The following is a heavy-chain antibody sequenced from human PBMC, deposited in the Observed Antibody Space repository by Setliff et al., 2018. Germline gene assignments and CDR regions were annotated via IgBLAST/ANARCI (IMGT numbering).Heavy chain of an antibody. CDR3: GRDDDTTSHYSILNF. J-gene: IGHJ3*01. D-gene: IGHD4-4*01. CDR1: GFILRNYG. V-gene: IGHV3-33*08. CDR2: FWADGNRR. Sequence: SCTASGFILRNYGIHWVRQAPGKGLEGVAVFWADGNRRFYADSVKGRFTVSRDLSMDTVFLQMDSLRAEDTALYYCGRDDDTTSHYSILNFWGQGTMVTVSS.